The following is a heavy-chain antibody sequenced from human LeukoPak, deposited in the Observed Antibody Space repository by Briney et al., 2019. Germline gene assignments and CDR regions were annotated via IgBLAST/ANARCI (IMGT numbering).Heavy chain of an antibody. J-gene: IGHJ5*02. CDR1: GYTFTSYG. CDR2: ISAYNGNT. V-gene: IGHV1-18*01. CDR3: ARVGYDFWSGYYVPWFDP. D-gene: IGHD3-3*01. Sequence: GASVKVSCKASGYTFTSYGISWVRQAPGQGLEWMGWISAYNGNTNYAQKLQGKVTMTTDTSTSTAYMELRSLRSDDTAVYYCARVGYDFWSGYYVPWFDPWGQGTLVTVSS.